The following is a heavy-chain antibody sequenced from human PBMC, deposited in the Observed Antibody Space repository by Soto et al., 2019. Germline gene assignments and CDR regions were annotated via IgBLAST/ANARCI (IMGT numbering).Heavy chain of an antibody. J-gene: IGHJ6*02. Sequence: GGSLRLSCAASGFTFSSYGMHWVRQAPGKGLEWVAVIWYDGSNKYYADSVKGRFTISRDNSKNTLYLQMNSLRAEDTAVYYCARGRYNWNPMDVWGQGTTVTVSS. CDR1: GFTFSSYG. D-gene: IGHD1-20*01. CDR2: IWYDGSNK. V-gene: IGHV3-33*01. CDR3: ARGRYNWNPMDV.